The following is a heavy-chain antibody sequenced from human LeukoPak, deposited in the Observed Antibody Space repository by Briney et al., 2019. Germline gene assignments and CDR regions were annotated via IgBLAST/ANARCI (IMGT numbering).Heavy chain of an antibody. CDR2: ISAYNGNT. V-gene: IGHV1-18*01. CDR1: GYTFTSYG. CDR3: AREEYCSGGSCYYFDY. J-gene: IGHJ4*02. D-gene: IGHD2-15*01. Sequence: ASVKVSCKASGYTFTSYGISWVRQAPGQGLEWMGWISAYNGNTNYAQKLQGRVTMTTDTSTSTAYMELRSLRSDDTAVYYRAREEYCSGGSCYYFDYWGQGTLVTVSS.